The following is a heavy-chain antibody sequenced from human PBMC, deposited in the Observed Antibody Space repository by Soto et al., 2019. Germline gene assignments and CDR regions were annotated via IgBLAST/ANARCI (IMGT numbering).Heavy chain of an antibody. CDR3: ARRKGDYYDSSGYHYYFDY. D-gene: IGHD3-22*01. Sequence: ASVKVSFRASGYTLTDCYVHWVRQAPGQGLEWMGWINPNSGGTKSAQKFQGRVTMTRDTSISTAYMEMSRMRSDDTAVYYCARRKGDYYDSSGYHYYFDYWGQGTLVTVSS. CDR1: GYTLTDCY. CDR2: INPNSGGT. J-gene: IGHJ4*02. V-gene: IGHV1-2*02.